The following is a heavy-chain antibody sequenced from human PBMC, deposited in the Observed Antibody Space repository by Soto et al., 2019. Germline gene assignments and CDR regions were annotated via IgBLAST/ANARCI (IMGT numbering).Heavy chain of an antibody. V-gene: IGHV4-39*01. Sequence: QLQLQESGPGLVKPSETLSLTCTVSGGSISSSSFHWGWIRQPPGKGLGWIGRIYYSGSTYYSPSMKRRDAISVDTSKNPFPLKLSSVTAADTAVYYCARRERAAGTDWWFDPWGQGTLVTVSS. J-gene: IGHJ5*02. D-gene: IGHD6-13*01. CDR2: IYYSGST. CDR1: GGSISSSSFH. CDR3: ARRERAAGTDWWFDP.